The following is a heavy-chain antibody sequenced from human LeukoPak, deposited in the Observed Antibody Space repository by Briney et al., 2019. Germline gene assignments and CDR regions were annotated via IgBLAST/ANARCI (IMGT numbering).Heavy chain of an antibody. CDR3: ARIDVDGLQGIFDY. Sequence: GASVKVSCKASGYSFIGYYMHWVRQAPGQGLELMGWINPNSASTEYTKKFQGRVTMTRDPSISTAYMELRSLRSDDTAVYYCARIDVDGLQGIFDYWGQGTLVTVSS. D-gene: IGHD4-11*01. V-gene: IGHV1-2*02. CDR2: INPNSAST. CDR1: GYSFIGYY. J-gene: IGHJ4*02.